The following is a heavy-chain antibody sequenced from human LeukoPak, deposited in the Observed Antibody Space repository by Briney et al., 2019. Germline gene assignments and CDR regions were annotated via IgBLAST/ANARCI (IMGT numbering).Heavy chain of an antibody. CDR3: ARDRTYGWFDP. Sequence: SETLSLTCAVYGGSFSGYYWSWIRQPPGKGLEWIGEINHSGSTNYNPSLKSRVTISVDTSKNQFSLKLSSVTAADTAVYYCARDRTYGWFDPWGQGTLVTVSS. CDR1: GGSFSGYY. V-gene: IGHV4-34*01. CDR2: INHSGST. J-gene: IGHJ5*02. D-gene: IGHD3-10*01.